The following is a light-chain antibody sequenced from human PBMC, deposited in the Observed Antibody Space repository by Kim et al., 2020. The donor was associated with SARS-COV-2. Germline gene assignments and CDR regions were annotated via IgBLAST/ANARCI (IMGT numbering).Light chain of an antibody. V-gene: IGLV2-8*01. Sequence: SALTQPPSASFSPLQSVTISCTGTSSDVGGYNYVSWYQQHPGKAPKLMIYEVSKRPSGVPDRFSGSKSGNTASLTVSGLQAEDEADYYCSSYAGSNNVVFGGGTQLTVL. CDR2: EVS. J-gene: IGLJ2*01. CDR1: SSDVGGYNY. CDR3: SSYAGSNNVV.